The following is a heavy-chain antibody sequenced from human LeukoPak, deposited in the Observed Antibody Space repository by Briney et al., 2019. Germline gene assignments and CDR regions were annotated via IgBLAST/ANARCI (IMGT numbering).Heavy chain of an antibody. CDR1: GFTFSSYA. CDR2: IYYSGST. Sequence: GSLRLSCAASGFTFSSYAMHWIRQPPGKGLEWIGSIYYSGSTYYNPSLKSRVTISVDTSKNQFSLKLSSVTAADTAVYYCARDPYYDYVWGSYREPFDYWGQGTLVTVSS. J-gene: IGHJ4*02. D-gene: IGHD3-16*02. CDR3: ARDPYYDYVWGSYREPFDY. V-gene: IGHV4-39*07.